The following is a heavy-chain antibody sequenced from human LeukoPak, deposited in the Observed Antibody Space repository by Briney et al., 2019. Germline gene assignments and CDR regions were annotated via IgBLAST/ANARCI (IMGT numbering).Heavy chain of an antibody. Sequence: ASVKVSCKASGYTFTGFYIHWVRQAPGQGLEWMGRINPRIGDTNSARRFQGRVTMTRDTSISTAYMDLNRLTSDDTAVYYCARGARDYDGKDYWGQGTLVTVSS. J-gene: IGHJ4*02. V-gene: IGHV1-2*06. CDR3: ARGARDYDGKDY. CDR2: INPRIGDT. CDR1: GYTFTGFY. D-gene: IGHD4-17*01.